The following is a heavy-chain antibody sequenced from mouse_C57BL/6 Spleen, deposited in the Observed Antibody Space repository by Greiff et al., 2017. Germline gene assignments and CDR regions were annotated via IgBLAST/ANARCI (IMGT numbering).Heavy chain of an antibody. CDR1: GFTFRDYY. CDR2: LNYDGIST. Sequence: EVMLVESEGGLAQPGSSMQLSCTASGFTFRDYYMAWVRQVPETGLEWVANLNYDGISTYSLASLKSRFIISRDNAKNLLYLQMSSLKSEYTATYYCARGGGRDWYFYVWGTGTTVTVSS. V-gene: IGHV5-16*01. CDR3: ARGGGRDWYFYV. J-gene: IGHJ1*03. D-gene: IGHD3-3*01.